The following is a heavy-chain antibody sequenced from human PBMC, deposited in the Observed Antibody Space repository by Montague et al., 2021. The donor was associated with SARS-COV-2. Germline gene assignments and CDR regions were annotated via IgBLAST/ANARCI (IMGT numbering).Heavy chain of an antibody. Sequence: TLSLTCTVSGGSISSGSYFWSWIRQPAGKGLEWIGRIYTSGSTNYNPSLKSRVTISVDTSKNQFSLKLSSVTAADTAVYYCARDAGIAATGLNWFGPWGQGTLVTVSS. D-gene: IGHD6-13*01. J-gene: IGHJ5*02. CDR3: ARDAGIAATGLNWFGP. CDR1: GGSISSGSYF. V-gene: IGHV4-61*02. CDR2: IYTSGST.